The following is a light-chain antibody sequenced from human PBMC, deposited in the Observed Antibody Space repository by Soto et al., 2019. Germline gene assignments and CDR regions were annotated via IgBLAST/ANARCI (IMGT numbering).Light chain of an antibody. CDR3: QQYKSYSWT. Sequence: DIQMTQSPSTLSASVGDRVTITCRDSQTISSWLAWYQQKPGKAPKLLIYTASTVESGVPPRFSGSGSGTEFTLTISSLQPDDFATYYCQQYKSYSWTFGQGTKVE. CDR2: TAS. V-gene: IGKV1-5*03. J-gene: IGKJ1*01. CDR1: QTISSW.